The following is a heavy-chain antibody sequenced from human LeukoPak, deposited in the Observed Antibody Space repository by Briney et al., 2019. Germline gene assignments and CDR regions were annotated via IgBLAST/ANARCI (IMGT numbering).Heavy chain of an antibody. CDR2: IWDDGSNK. V-gene: IGHV3-33*01. J-gene: IGHJ5*02. CDR1: GFTFSTYG. CDR3: ARDGGRGYNWFDP. Sequence: GRSLRLSCAASGFTFSTYGMHWVRQAPGKGLEWVAVIWDDGSNKFYADSVKGRFVISRDNSKNTLYLQMNSLRAEDTAVYYCARDGGRGYNWFDPWGQGTLVTVSS. D-gene: IGHD3-10*01.